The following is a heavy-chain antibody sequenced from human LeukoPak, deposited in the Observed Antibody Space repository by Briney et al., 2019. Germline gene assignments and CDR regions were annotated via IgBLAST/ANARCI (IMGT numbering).Heavy chain of an antibody. V-gene: IGHV3-21*01. CDR1: GFTFSSFS. J-gene: IGHJ4*02. CDR3: ARDHGAKQLAYFDY. CDR2: ISSSSYI. D-gene: IGHD6-6*01. Sequence: GGSLRLSCAASGFTFSSFSMNWVRQAPGKGLEWVSSISSSSYIYYADSVKGRFTISRDNAKNSLYLQMNSLRAEDTAVYYCARDHGAKQLAYFDYWGQGTLVTVSS.